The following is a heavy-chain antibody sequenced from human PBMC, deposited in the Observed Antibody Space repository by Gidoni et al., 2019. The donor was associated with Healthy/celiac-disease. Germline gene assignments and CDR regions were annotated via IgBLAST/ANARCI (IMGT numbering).Heavy chain of an antibody. D-gene: IGHD3-22*01. CDR2: IYSGGST. CDR1: GFTVSSNY. J-gene: IGHJ5*02. CDR3: ARGTGSGYYSPSWFDP. Sequence: EVQLVESGGGLIQPGGSLRLSCAASGFTVSSNYMSWGRQAPGKGLEGVSVIYSGGSTYYADSVKGRFTISRDNSKNTLYLQMNSLRAEDTAVYYCARGTGSGYYSPSWFDPWGQGTLVTVSS. V-gene: IGHV3-53*01.